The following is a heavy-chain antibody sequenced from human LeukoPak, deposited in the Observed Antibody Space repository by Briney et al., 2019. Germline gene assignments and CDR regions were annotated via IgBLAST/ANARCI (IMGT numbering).Heavy chain of an antibody. D-gene: IGHD5-12*01. CDR2: INPNSGGT. Sequence: GASVKVSCKASGYTFTGYCMYWVRQAPGQGLEWMGWINPNSGGTNYAQKFQGRVTMTRDTSISTAYMELSRLRSDDTAVYYCAREDSLRSLYFDYWGQGTLVTVSS. CDR3: AREDSLRSLYFDY. CDR1: GYTFTGYC. V-gene: IGHV1-2*02. J-gene: IGHJ4*02.